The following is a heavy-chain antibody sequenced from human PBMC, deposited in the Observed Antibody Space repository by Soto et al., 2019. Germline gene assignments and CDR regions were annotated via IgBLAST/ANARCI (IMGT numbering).Heavy chain of an antibody. Sequence: ASVKVSCKASGYTFTNYGISWVRQAPGQGLEWMGWISAYNGNTNYAQNLQGRVTMTTDTSTSTAYMELRSLRSDDTAVYYCARVPVLRFLKWLPAYFDYWGQGTLVTVSS. CDR2: ISAYNGNT. V-gene: IGHV1-18*04. CDR3: ARVPVLRFLKWLPAYFDY. D-gene: IGHD3-3*01. J-gene: IGHJ4*02. CDR1: GYTFTNYG.